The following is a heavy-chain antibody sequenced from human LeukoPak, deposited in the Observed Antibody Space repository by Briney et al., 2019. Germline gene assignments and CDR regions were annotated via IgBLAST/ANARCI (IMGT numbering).Heavy chain of an antibody. CDR2: ISAYNGNT. V-gene: IGHV1-18*01. CDR1: GYTFTSYG. D-gene: IGHD6-13*01. Sequence: ASVKVSCKASGYTFTSYGISWVRQAPGQGLEWMGWISAYNGNTNYAQKLQGRVTMTTDTSTSTAYMELRSLRSDDTAVYYCAKADRYSSSWSDAFDIWGQGTMVTASS. CDR3: AKADRYSSSWSDAFDI. J-gene: IGHJ3*02.